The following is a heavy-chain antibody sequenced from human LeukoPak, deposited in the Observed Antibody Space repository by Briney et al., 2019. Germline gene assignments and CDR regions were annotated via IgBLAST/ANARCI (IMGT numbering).Heavy chain of an antibody. J-gene: IGHJ4*02. CDR2: IWYDGSNK. Sequence: GTFLRLSCAASGFTFSSYGMHWVRQSPGKGLEWVAVIWYDGSNKYYADSVKGRFTISRDNSKNTLHLQMNSLRAEDTAVYYCARDSPYLDYWGQGTLVTVSS. CDR3: ARDSPYLDY. CDR1: GFTFSSYG. V-gene: IGHV3-33*01.